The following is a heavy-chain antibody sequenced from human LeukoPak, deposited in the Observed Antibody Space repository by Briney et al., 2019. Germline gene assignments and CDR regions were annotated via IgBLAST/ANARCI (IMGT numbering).Heavy chain of an antibody. CDR3: TTGYCSRTSCYYFDY. CDR1: GFTFSNAW. J-gene: IGHJ4*02. V-gene: IGHV3-15*01. Sequence: GGSLRLSCAASGFTFSNAWMSWVRQAPGKGLEGVGRIKSKTDGGTTDYAAPVKGRFTISRDDSKNTLYLKMNSLKTEDTAVYYCTTGYCSRTSCYYFDYWGQGTLVTVSS. D-gene: IGHD2-2*01. CDR2: IKSKTDGGTT.